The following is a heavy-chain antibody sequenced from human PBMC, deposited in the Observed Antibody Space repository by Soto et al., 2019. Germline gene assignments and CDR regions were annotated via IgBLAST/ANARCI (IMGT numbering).Heavy chain of an antibody. CDR3: ARLYSGYDFAE. CDR1: GCTVSSYG. J-gene: IGHJ4*02. Sequence: SVKVSCKASGCTVSSYGISWVRQAPGQGLEWMGGISPICGTANYAQKFQGRVTITADKSTSTAYMELSSLRSEDTAVYYCARLYSGYDFAEWGQGTLVTVSS. D-gene: IGHD5-12*01. V-gene: IGHV1-69*06. CDR2: ISPICGTA.